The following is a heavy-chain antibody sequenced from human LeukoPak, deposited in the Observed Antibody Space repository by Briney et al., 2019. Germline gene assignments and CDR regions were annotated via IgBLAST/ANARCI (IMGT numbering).Heavy chain of an antibody. CDR2: ISSDGRST. CDR1: GFTFSSYW. J-gene: IGHJ6*02. D-gene: IGHD6-19*01. CDR3: ARGSSGWFYYYYYYYGMDV. V-gene: IGHV3-74*01. Sequence: QSGGSLRLSCAASGFTFSSYWMHWVRQAPGKGLVWVSRISSDGRSTSYADSVKGRFTISRDNAKNTLCLQMNSLRAEDTAVYYCARGSSGWFYYYYYYYGMDVWGQGTTVTVSS.